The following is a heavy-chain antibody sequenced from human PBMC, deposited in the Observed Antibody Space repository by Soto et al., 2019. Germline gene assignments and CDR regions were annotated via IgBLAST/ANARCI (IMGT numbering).Heavy chain of an antibody. V-gene: IGHV3-23*01. D-gene: IGHD1-26*01. Sequence: PGGSLRLSCAASGFTFSSYTMSWVRQAPGKGLEWVSGISGSGGRIYYADSVKGRITVSRDNSKNTLYLQMTSLRVEDTAVYYCARRPVHSGSYEPHDYWGQGTLVTVSS. CDR2: ISGSGGRI. CDR3: ARRPVHSGSYEPHDY. CDR1: GFTFSSYT. J-gene: IGHJ4*02.